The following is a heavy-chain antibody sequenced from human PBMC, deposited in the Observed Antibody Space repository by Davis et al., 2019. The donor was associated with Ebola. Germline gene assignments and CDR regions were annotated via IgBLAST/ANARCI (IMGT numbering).Heavy chain of an antibody. CDR1: GFTLSRYS. D-gene: IGHD2/OR15-2a*01. J-gene: IGHJ4*02. CDR3: ARDSSNRPCDD. V-gene: IGHV3-48*02. CDR2: ISNSGAI. Sequence: PGGPLRLSCVVHGFTLSRYSLNWVRQAPGKGLEWVSYISNSGAIYYADSVRGRFTISRDTAKNSLYLQMNSLRDDDTAVYYCARDSSNRPCDDWGQGTLVTVSS.